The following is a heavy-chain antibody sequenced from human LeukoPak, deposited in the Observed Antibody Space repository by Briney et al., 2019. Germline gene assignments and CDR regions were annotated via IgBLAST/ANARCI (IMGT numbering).Heavy chain of an antibody. D-gene: IGHD3-10*01. CDR1: GGTFSSYA. CDR2: IIPIFGTA. CDR3: AKHLTYYYGSGSPVDV. Sequence: SVKVSCKASGGTFSSYAISWVRQAPGQGLEWMGGIIPIFGTANYAQKFQGRVTITADESTSTAYMELSSLRSEDTAVYYCAKHLTYYYGSGSPVDVWGQGTLVTVSS. J-gene: IGHJ4*02. V-gene: IGHV1-69*13.